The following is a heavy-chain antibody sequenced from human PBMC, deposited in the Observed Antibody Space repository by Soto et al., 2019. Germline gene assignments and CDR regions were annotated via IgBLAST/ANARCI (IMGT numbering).Heavy chain of an antibody. J-gene: IGHJ4*02. CDR1: GVSITTYY. V-gene: IGHV4-59*01. Sequence: SETLSLTCAVSGVSITTYYWTWIRQPPGKGLEWIGDIYYSGSTNYNPSLKSRVSISLDTSKNQLSLRLSSVTAADTAVYYCAREAVTYFGSGEIDSWGQGTLVTVS. CDR2: IYYSGST. D-gene: IGHD3-10*01. CDR3: AREAVTYFGSGEIDS.